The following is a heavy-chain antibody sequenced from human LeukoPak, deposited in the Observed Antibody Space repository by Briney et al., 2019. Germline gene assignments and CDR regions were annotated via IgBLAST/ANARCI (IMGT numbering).Heavy chain of an antibody. CDR1: GFTFSRYG. Sequence: PGRSLRLSCAASGFTFSRYGMHWVRQAPGKGPEWVAVISSDGSKKYYIDSVKGRFTISRDNSKNTFYLQMNSLRAEDTAVYYCAKESSWYGEYYFDYWGQGTLVTVSS. CDR2: ISSDGSKK. V-gene: IGHV3-30*18. D-gene: IGHD6-13*01. J-gene: IGHJ4*02. CDR3: AKESSWYGEYYFDY.